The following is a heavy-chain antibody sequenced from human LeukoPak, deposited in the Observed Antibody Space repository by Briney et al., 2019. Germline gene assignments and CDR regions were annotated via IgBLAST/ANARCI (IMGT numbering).Heavy chain of an antibody. CDR2: INSDGSST. D-gene: IGHD2/OR15-2a*01. Sequence: GGSLRLSCAASGFTFSSYWMHWVRQAPGKGLVWVSRINSDGSSTSYADSVKGRFTISRDNAKNTLYLQMNSLRAEDTAVYYCASSPSREYGAESDYWGQGTLVTVSS. CDR1: GFTFSSYW. V-gene: IGHV3-74*01. J-gene: IGHJ4*02. CDR3: ASSPSREYGAESDY.